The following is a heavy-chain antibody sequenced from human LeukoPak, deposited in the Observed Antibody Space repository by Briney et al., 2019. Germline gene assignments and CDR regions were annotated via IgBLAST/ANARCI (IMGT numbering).Heavy chain of an antibody. CDR1: GGSISSGGYS. CDR2: IYHSGST. D-gene: IGHD3-10*01. Sequence: PSETLSLTCADSGGSISSGGYSWSWIRQPPGKGLEWIGYIYHSGSTYYNPSLKSRVTISVDRSKNQFSLKLSSVTAADTAVYYCARAGRRGGFDYWGQGTLVTVSS. J-gene: IGHJ4*02. CDR3: ARAGRRGGFDY. V-gene: IGHV4-30-2*01.